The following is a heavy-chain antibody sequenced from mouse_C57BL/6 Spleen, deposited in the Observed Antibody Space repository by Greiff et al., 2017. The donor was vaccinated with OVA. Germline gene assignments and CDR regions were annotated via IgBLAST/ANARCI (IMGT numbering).Heavy chain of an antibody. V-gene: IGHV1-69*01. CDR2: IDPSDSYT. D-gene: IGHD2-4*01. CDR3: ARYDYDGGFDY. CDR1: GYTFTSYW. Sequence: QVQLQQPGAELVMPGASVKLSCKASGYTFTSYWMHWVQQRPGQGLEWIGEIDPSDSYTTYNQKFKGKSTLTVDKSSSTAYMPLSSLTSEDSAVYYCARYDYDGGFDYWGQGTTLTVSS. J-gene: IGHJ2*01.